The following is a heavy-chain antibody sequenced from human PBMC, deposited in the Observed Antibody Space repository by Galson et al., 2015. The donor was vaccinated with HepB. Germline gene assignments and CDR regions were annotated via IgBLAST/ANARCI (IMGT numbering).Heavy chain of an antibody. CDR3: TRLIAARSLDAFDI. V-gene: IGHV3-49*03. J-gene: IGHJ3*02. Sequence: SLRLSCAASGFTFGDYTMSWFRQAPGKGLEWVGFIRTKAYGGTTEYAASVKGRITISRDDPKSIAYLQMNSLKTEDTAVYYCTRLIAARSLDAFDIWGQGTMVTVSS. D-gene: IGHD6-6*01. CDR2: IRTKAYGGTT. CDR1: GFTFGDYT.